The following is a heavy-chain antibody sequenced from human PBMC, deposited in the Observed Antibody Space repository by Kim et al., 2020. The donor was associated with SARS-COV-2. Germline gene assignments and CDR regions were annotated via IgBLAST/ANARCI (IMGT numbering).Heavy chain of an antibody. J-gene: IGHJ6*01. Sequence: SETLSLTCAVYGGSFSGYYWSWIRQPPGKGLEWIGEINHSGSTNYNPSLKSRVTISVDTSKNQFSLKLSSVTAADTAVYYCARAWSDPPKLYNWNYDRAGWTRRGMDAWGQGTTGTASS. D-gene: IGHD1-7*01. CDR2: INHSGST. CDR3: ARAWSDPPKLYNWNYDRAGWTRRGMDA. V-gene: IGHV4-34*01. CDR1: GGSFSGYY.